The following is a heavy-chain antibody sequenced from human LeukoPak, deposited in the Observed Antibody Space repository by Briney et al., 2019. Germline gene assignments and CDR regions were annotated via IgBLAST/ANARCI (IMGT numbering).Heavy chain of an antibody. D-gene: IGHD5-18*01. J-gene: IGHJ3*02. CDR1: GFPYNSYG. CDR2: ISFDGTKI. V-gene: IGHV3-30*18. CDR3: AKGRQQWWTFDALDI. Sequence: GRSQRLSCTAYGFPYNSYGMHWARQAPGKGLEWVALISFDGTKIYYADSVKGRFTISRDNFRNTLYGQMDSLIGDDTAVYYCAKGRQQWWTFDALDIWAQGTMVTVSS.